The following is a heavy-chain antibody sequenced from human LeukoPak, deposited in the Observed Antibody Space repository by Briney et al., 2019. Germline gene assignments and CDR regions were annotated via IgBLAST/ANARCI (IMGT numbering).Heavy chain of an antibody. CDR1: GGSISSYY. Sequence: SETLSLTCTVSGGSISSYYWSWIRQPPGKGLEWIGYIYYSGSTNYNPSLKSRVTISVDTSKNQFSLKLSSVTAADTAVYHCARGRGSYYYFDYWGQGTLVTVSS. CDR3: ARGRGSYYYFDY. J-gene: IGHJ4*02. V-gene: IGHV4-59*01. CDR2: IYYSGST. D-gene: IGHD1-26*01.